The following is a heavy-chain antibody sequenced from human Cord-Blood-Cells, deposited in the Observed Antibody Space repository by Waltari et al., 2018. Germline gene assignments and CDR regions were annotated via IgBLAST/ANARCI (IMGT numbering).Heavy chain of an antibody. CDR2: ISWDGGST. J-gene: IGHJ6*02. CDR3: AKDGNWNYYYYGMDV. V-gene: IGHV3-43D*04. Sequence: EVQLVESGGVVVQPGGSLRLSCAASGFTFDDYAMHWVRQAPGKGLEWVSLISWDGGSTYYADSATGRFTISRDNSKNSLYLQLNSLRAEDTALYYCAKDGNWNYYYYGMDVWGQGPTVTVSS. D-gene: IGHD1-1*01. CDR1: GFTFDDYA.